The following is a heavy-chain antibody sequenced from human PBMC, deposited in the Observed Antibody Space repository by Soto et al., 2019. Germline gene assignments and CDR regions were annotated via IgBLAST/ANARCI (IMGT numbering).Heavy chain of an antibody. CDR1: GGSIRSYY. J-gene: IGHJ6*02. V-gene: IGHV4-59*01. CDR3: ATRTTYYYGSGSYYYGMDV. Sequence: SETLSLTCTVSGGSIRSYYLSWIRQPPGKGLEWIGYIYYSGSTNYNPSLKSRVTISVDTSKNQFSLKLSSVTAADTAVYYCATRTTYYYGSGSYYYGMDVWGQGTTVTVSS. D-gene: IGHD3-10*01. CDR2: IYYSGST.